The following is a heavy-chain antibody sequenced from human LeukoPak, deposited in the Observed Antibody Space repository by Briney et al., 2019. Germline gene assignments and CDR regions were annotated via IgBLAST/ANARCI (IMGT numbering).Heavy chain of an antibody. CDR1: GFTFSTYW. CDR3: ARLHLGDPHDSGSPNWFDP. V-gene: IGHV3-7*03. CDR2: INKDGSVN. J-gene: IGHJ5*02. D-gene: IGHD3-10*01. Sequence: SGGSLRLSCAASGFTFSTYWMSWVRQAPGKGLEWVANINKDGSVNYHADFTKGRFTFSRDNAKNSLYVQMNSLRAEDTAVYYCARLHLGDPHDSGSPNWFDPWGQGTLVTVSS.